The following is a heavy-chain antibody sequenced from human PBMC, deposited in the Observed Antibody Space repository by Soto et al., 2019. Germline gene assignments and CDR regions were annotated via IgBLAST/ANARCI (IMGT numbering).Heavy chain of an antibody. Sequence: QVQLVESGGGVVQPGRSLRLSCAASGFTFSSYGMHWVRQAPGKGLEWVAVISYDGSNKYYADSVKGRFTISRDNSKNTLYLQMNGLRAEDTAVYYCAKDHLAGYFDYWGQGTLVTVSS. CDR1: GFTFSSYG. V-gene: IGHV3-30*18. J-gene: IGHJ4*02. CDR3: AKDHLAGYFDY. CDR2: ISYDGSNK. D-gene: IGHD3-10*01.